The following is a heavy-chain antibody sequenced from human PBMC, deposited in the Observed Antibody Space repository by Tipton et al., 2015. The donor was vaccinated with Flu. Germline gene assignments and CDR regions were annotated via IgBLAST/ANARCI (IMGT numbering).Heavy chain of an antibody. Sequence: TLSLTCAVYGGSFSGYYWSWIRQPPGKGVEWIGEINHSGSTNYNPSLKSRVTISVDTSKNQFSLKLSSVTAADTAVYYCARGPGGFWSGYYPHWGQGTLVTVSS. CDR3: ARGPGGFWSGYYPH. CDR2: INHSGST. CDR1: GGSFSGYY. D-gene: IGHD3-3*01. J-gene: IGHJ4*02. V-gene: IGHV4-34*01.